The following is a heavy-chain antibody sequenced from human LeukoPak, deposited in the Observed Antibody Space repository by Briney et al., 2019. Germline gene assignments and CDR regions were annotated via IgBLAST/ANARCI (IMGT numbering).Heavy chain of an antibody. CDR3: ASLYCSGGSCYQYFSYYYMDV. V-gene: IGHV4-39*01. J-gene: IGHJ6*03. CDR1: GVSISSRSYY. Sequence: SSETLSLTCTVSGVSISSRSYYWGWLRQPPGKGLEWIASIYYSGSTYYNPSLQSRVTISVDTSKNQFSLNLNSVTAADTAVYYCASLYCSGGSCYQYFSYYYMDVWGKGTTVTISS. CDR2: IYYSGST. D-gene: IGHD2-15*01.